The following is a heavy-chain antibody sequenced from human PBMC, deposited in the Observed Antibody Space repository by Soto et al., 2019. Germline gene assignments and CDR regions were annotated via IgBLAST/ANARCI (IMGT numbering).Heavy chain of an antibody. CDR2: IYYSGST. Sequence: SETLSLTCTVSGGSVSSGSYYWSWIRQPPGKGLEWIGYIYYSGSTNYTPSLKSRGTISVDTSKNQFSLKLSSVTAADTAVYCCARGYDYVWGSYRYTEMDDAFDIWGQGTMVTVSS. D-gene: IGHD3-16*02. V-gene: IGHV4-61*01. CDR1: GGSVSSGSYY. J-gene: IGHJ3*02. CDR3: ARGYDYVWGSYRYTEMDDAFDI.